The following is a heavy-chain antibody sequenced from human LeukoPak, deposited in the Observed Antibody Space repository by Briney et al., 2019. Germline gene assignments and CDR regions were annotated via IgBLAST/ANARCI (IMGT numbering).Heavy chain of an antibody. Sequence: PGGSLRLSCAASGFTLNNYIMTWVRQAPGRGLEWVSYISSGSGTMYYADSVKGRFTISRDNAKKSLYLQMNSLRDEDTAVYYCARDQRYCSSARCTDFDYWGQGTLVTVSS. V-gene: IGHV3-48*02. CDR1: GFTLNNYI. J-gene: IGHJ4*02. CDR3: ARDQRYCSSARCTDFDY. CDR2: ISSGSGTM. D-gene: IGHD2-2*01.